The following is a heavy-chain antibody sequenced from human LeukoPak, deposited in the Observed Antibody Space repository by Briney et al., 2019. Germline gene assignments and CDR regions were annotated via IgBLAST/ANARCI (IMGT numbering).Heavy chain of an antibody. CDR1: GYTFTNYY. CDR2: IIPIFGTA. Sequence: GASVTVSCTASGYTFTNYYMHWVRQAPGQGLEWMGGIIPIFGTANYAQKFQGRVTITADKSTSTAYMELSSLRSEDTAVYYCARSKIWQTAAGTPNFDYGGQGTLVTVPS. J-gene: IGHJ4*02. CDR3: ARSKIWQTAAGTPNFDY. D-gene: IGHD6-13*01. V-gene: IGHV1-69*06.